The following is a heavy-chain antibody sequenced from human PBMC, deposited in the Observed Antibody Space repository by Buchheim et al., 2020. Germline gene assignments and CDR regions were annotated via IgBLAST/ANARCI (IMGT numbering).Heavy chain of an antibody. CDR2: ISGSGGST. CDR3: AKEGPPLVYCGGDCPSVYFDY. V-gene: IGHV3-23*01. J-gene: IGHJ4*02. Sequence: EVQLLESGGGLVQPGGSLRLSCAASGFTFSSYAMGWVRQAPGKGLEWVSAISGSGGSTYYADSVKGRFTISRDNSKNTLYLQMNSLRAEDTAVYYCAKEGPPLVYCGGDCPSVYFDYWGQGTL. D-gene: IGHD2-21*02. CDR1: GFTFSSYA.